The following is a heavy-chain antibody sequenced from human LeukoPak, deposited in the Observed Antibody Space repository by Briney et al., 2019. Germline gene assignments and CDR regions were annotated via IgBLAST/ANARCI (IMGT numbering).Heavy chain of an antibody. CDR1: GFTFSSYA. V-gene: IGHV3-23*01. D-gene: IGHD3-22*01. CDR2: ISGTGGNT. CDR3: AKAQSSGFYWYFDC. J-gene: IGHJ4*02. Sequence: PGGSLRLSCAASGFTFSSYAVSWVRQAPGKGLEWVSAISGTGGNTYYADSVKGRFTISRDNSKNTLYLQMNSLRDEDTAVYYCAKAQSSGFYWYFDCWGQGTLVTVSS.